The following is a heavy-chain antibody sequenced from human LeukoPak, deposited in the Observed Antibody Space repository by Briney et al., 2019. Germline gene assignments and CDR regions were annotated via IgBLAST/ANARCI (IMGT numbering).Heavy chain of an antibody. CDR3: ARGEVDTAMVGFYYYGMDV. CDR2: INHSGST. D-gene: IGHD5-18*01. CDR1: GGSFSGYY. J-gene: IGHJ6*02. Sequence: PSETLSLTCAVYGGSFSGYYWSWIRQPPGKGLEWIGEINHSGSTNYNPSLKSRVTISVDTSKNQFSLKLSSVTAADTAVYHCARGEVDTAMVGFYYYGMDVWGQGTTVTVSS. V-gene: IGHV4-34*01.